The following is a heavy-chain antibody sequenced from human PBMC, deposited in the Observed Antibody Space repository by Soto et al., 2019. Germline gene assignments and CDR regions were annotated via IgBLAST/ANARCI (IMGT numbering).Heavy chain of an antibody. CDR3: GREGWGMSLTY. J-gene: IGHJ4*02. V-gene: IGHV3-74*01. Sequence: GGSLRLSCAASGFTFSSYWMHWVRQAPGKGLVWVSRVNVDGRSIGYADSVKGRFTISRDNAKNTLYLQMSSLRVEDTAVYYCGREGWGMSLTYSGKGTRVAVSS. CDR1: GFTFSSYW. D-gene: IGHD7-27*01. CDR2: VNVDGRSI.